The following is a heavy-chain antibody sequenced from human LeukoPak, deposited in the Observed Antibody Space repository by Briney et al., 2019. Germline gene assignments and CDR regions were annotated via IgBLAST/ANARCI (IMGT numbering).Heavy chain of an antibody. Sequence: ASVTVSFKASGYTFTSYDINWVRQATGQGLEWMGWMNPNSGNTGYAQKFQGRVTMTRNTSISTAYMELSSLISEDTAVYYCVEATDYYGMDVWGQGTTVTVSS. J-gene: IGHJ6*02. V-gene: IGHV1-8*01. CDR2: MNPNSGNT. CDR3: VEATDYYGMDV. CDR1: GYTFTSYD. D-gene: IGHD1-26*01.